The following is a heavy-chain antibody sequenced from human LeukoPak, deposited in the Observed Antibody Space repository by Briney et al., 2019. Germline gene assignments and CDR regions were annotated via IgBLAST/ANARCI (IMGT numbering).Heavy chain of an antibody. J-gene: IGHJ4*02. D-gene: IGHD1-26*01. CDR2: IYYSGST. CDR1: GGSISSSSYY. CDR3: ARDLSGGSYSYFDY. V-gene: IGHV4-39*07. Sequence: SETLSLTCTVSGGSISSSSYYWGWIRQPPGKGLEWIGSIYYSGSTYYNPSLKSRVTISVDTSKNQFSLKLTSVTVADTAVYYCARDLSGGSYSYFDYWGQGTLVTVSS.